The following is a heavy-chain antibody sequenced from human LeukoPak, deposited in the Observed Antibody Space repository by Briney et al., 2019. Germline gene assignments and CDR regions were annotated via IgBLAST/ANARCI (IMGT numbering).Heavy chain of an antibody. CDR2: FDPEDGET. CDR1: GYTFTELS. V-gene: IGHV1-24*01. J-gene: IGHJ4*02. D-gene: IGHD3-9*01. CDR3: ATGQGYDILTGYYPAFAFDY. Sequence: ASVKVSCKVSGYTFTELSMHWVRQAPGKGLEWMGGFDPEDGETIYAQKFQGRVTMTEDTSTDTAYMELSSLRSEDTAVYYCATGQGYDILTGYYPAFAFDYWGQGTLVTVSS.